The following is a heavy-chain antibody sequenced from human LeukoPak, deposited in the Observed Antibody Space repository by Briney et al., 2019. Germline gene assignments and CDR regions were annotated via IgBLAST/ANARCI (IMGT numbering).Heavy chain of an antibody. CDR2: IYDSGST. V-gene: IGHV4-31*03. D-gene: IGHD3-22*01. Sequence: SQTLSLTCTVSGGSISSGDYYWSWIRQHPGKGLQWIGDIYDSGSTYYNPSLKSRVSISADTSKNQFSLKLSSVTAADTAVYFCARGYYDGSGYYSPPDSWGQGTLVTVSS. J-gene: IGHJ4*02. CDR3: ARGYYDGSGYYSPPDS. CDR1: GGSISSGDYY.